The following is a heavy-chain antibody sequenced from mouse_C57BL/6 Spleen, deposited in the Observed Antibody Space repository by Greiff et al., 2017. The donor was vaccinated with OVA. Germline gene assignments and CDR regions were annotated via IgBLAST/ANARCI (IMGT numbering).Heavy chain of an antibody. V-gene: IGHV5-9*01. CDR2: ISGGGGNT. Sequence: EVQLVESGGGLVKPGGSLKLSCAASGFTFSSYTMSWVRQTPEKRLEWVATISGGGGNTYYPDSVKGRFTISRDNAKNTLYLQMSSLRSEDTALYYCARQVGNGGNYDFDYWGQGTTLTVSS. CDR1: GFTFSSYT. J-gene: IGHJ2*01. CDR3: ARQVGNGGNYDFDY. D-gene: IGHD1-1*02.